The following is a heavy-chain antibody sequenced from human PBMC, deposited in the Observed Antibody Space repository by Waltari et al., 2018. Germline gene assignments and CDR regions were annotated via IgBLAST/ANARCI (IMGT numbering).Heavy chain of an antibody. J-gene: IGHJ4*02. D-gene: IGHD2-2*01. Sequence: QVQLQQWGAGLLKPSATLSLTCAVSGGSFSGYSWSWTRQPPGKGLEWIGEINHSGSTNYNPSLKSRVTISVDTSKNQFSLKLSSVTAADTDVYYCARGRVVVPAASRVFGYWGQGTLVTVSS. CDR2: INHSGST. V-gene: IGHV4-34*01. CDR3: ARGRVVVPAASRVFGY. CDR1: GGSFSGYS.